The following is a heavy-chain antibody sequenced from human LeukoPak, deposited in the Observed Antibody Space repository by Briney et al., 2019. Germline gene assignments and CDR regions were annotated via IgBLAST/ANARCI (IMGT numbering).Heavy chain of an antibody. Sequence: PGGSLRLSCAASGFTFSSFAMSWVRQAPGKGLEWVSTISSDGGGTYYADSVKGRFTISRDNSKNTLYLQMNSLRAEDTAVYYCAKCPFTWNYYEYWGQGTLVTVSS. CDR2: ISSDGGGT. D-gene: IGHD1-1*01. CDR3: AKCPFTWNYYEY. CDR1: GFTFSSFA. J-gene: IGHJ4*02. V-gene: IGHV3-23*01.